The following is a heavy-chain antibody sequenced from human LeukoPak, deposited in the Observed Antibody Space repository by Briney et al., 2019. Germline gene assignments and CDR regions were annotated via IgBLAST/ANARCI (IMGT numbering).Heavy chain of an antibody. J-gene: IGHJ4*02. Sequence: GRSLRLSCAASGFTLSSYGMHWVRQAPGKGLEWVAVISYDGSNKYYADSVKGRFTISRDNSKNTLYLQMNSLRAEDTAVYYCAKGSRYCSSTSCYGGGDFDYWGQGTLVTVSS. CDR1: GFTLSSYG. CDR2: ISYDGSNK. CDR3: AKGSRYCSSTSCYGGGDFDY. D-gene: IGHD2-2*01. V-gene: IGHV3-30*18.